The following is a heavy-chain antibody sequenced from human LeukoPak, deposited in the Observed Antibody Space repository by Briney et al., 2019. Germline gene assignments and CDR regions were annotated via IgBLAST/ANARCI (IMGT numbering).Heavy chain of an antibody. CDR2: ISYDGGNK. CDR1: GFTFGVYT. CDR3: ARESSGWPLRSGEDAFDI. J-gene: IGHJ3*02. V-gene: IGHV3-30-3*01. Sequence: GGSLRLSCAASGFTFGVYTMHWVRQAPAKGLEWVAFISYDGGNKYYADSVKGRFTISRDNSKNTSYLEMNSLRDEDTAVYYCARESSGWPLRSGEDAFDIWGQGTMVTVSS. D-gene: IGHD6-19*01.